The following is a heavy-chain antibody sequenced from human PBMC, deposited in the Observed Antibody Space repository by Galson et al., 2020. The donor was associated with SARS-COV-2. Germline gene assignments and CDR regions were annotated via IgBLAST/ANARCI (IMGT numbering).Heavy chain of an antibody. V-gene: IGHV3-23*01. D-gene: IGHD3-22*01. CDR2: ISGSGGST. J-gene: IGHJ4*02. CDR1: GFTFSSYA. CDR3: AKDRLEGWSYYYDSSGYYCGY. Sequence: GESLKISCAASGFTFSSYAMSWVRQAPGKGLEWVSAISGSGGSTYYADSVKGRFTISRDNSKNTLYLQMNSLRAEDTAVYYCAKDRLEGWSYYYDSSGYYCGYWGQGTLVTVSS.